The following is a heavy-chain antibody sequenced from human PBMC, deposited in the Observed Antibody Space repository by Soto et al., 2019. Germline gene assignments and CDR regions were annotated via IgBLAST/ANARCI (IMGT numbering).Heavy chain of an antibody. CDR3: ARDVYSYHYYYGMDV. V-gene: IGHV3-21*01. CDR2: ISSSSSYI. J-gene: IGHJ6*02. D-gene: IGHD5-18*01. Sequence: PGRSLRLSCAASGFTFSSYSMKWVRQAPGKGLEWVSSISSSSSYIYYADSVKGRFTISIDNAKNSLYLQMNSLRAEDTAVYYCARDVYSYHYYYGMDVWGQGPNVTAS. CDR1: GFTFSSYS.